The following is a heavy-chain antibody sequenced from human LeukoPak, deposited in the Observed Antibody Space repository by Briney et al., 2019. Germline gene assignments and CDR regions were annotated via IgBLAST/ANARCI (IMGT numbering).Heavy chain of an antibody. J-gene: IGHJ6*02. Sequence: GGPLRLSCAASGFTVSSNYMSWVRQAPGKGLEWVSLLYSSGSTYYADSVRGRFTISRDNSKNTLYLQMNSLRAEDTAVYYCASRDKGYYYGMDVWGQGTTVTVSS. CDR1: GFTVSSNY. D-gene: IGHD5-24*01. CDR3: ASRDKGYYYGMDV. CDR2: LYSSGST. V-gene: IGHV3-66*01.